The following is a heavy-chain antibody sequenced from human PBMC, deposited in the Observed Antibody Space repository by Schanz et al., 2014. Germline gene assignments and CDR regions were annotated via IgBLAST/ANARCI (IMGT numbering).Heavy chain of an antibody. D-gene: IGHD1-26*01. CDR3: VKDLQRELLRDDHYYGMDV. V-gene: IGHV3-33*06. J-gene: IGHJ6*02. Sequence: VQLVESGGGVVQPGRSLRLSCAASGFTFSSYAMHWVRQAPGKGLEWVAVVCYDGSKKYYADSVKGRFTTSRDNSKNTMYLQMNSLRAEDTAVYYCVKDLQRELLRDDHYYGMDVWGQGTTVTVSS. CDR2: VCYDGSKK. CDR1: GFTFSSYA.